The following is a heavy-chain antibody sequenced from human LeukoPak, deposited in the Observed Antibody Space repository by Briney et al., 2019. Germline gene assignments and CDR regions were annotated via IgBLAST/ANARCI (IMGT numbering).Heavy chain of an antibody. CDR1: GGSFSGYY. V-gene: IGHV4-34*01. CDR2: INHSGST. D-gene: IGHD3-10*01. J-gene: IGHJ3*02. Sequence: PSETLSLTCAVYGGSFSGYYWSWIRQPPGKGLEWIGEINHSGSTNYNPSLKSRVTISVDTSKNQFSLKLSSVTAADTAVYHCARATSVRLYAFDIWGQGTMVTVSS. CDR3: ARATSVRLYAFDI.